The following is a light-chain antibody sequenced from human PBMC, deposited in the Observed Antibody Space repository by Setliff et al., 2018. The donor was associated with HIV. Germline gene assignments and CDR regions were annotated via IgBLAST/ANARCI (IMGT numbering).Light chain of an antibody. J-gene: IGLJ1*01. Sequence: QSALAQPASVSGSPGQSITISCTGTSSDVGNYNLVSWYQQHPGKAPKLMVYEVTKRPSGISNRLSGSKSGNTASLTISGLQAEDEADYYCCSYAGSRTFYVFGTGTKVTVL. V-gene: IGLV2-23*02. CDR3: CSYAGSRTFYV. CDR2: EVT. CDR1: SSDVGNYNL.